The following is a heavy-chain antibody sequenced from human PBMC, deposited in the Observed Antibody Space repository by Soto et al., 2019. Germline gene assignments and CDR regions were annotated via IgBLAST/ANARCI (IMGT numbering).Heavy chain of an antibody. CDR2: IYDSGGT. J-gene: IGHJ4*02. V-gene: IGHV4-30-4*01. Sequence: NPSETLSLTCTVSGGSISSGDYYWSWIRQPPGKGLEWIGFIYDSGGTYYNPSLKSRVTISGDTSKTQFSLKLNSVTAADTAVYYCARVLWGYYDDTGYMRDQEYWGQGTLVTVSS. CDR1: GGSISSGDYY. CDR3: ARVLWGYYDDTGYMRDQEY. D-gene: IGHD3-22*01.